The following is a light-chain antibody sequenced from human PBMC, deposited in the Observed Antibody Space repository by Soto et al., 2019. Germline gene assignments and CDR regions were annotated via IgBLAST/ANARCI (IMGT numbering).Light chain of an antibody. V-gene: IGKV1-5*01. J-gene: IGKJ1*01. CDR2: DAS. Sequence: DIQMTQSPSTLSASVGDRVTITCRASQSISSWLAWYQQKPGKAPKLLIYDASSLDSGVPSRFSGSGSGTEFTLTISILQPDDFAAYYCQQYNSYPWTFGQGTKVEIK. CDR1: QSISSW. CDR3: QQYNSYPWT.